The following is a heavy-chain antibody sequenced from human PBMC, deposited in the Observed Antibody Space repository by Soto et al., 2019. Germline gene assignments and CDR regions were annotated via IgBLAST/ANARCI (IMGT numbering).Heavy chain of an antibody. D-gene: IGHD6-13*01. V-gene: IGHV3-23*01. J-gene: IGHJ3*02. CDR1: AFSFSSYA. Sequence: GGSLRLSCAASAFSFSSYAMTWVRQAPGKGLEWVSGITGSGGTSYYADSVKGRFTISRDNSKNTMYVQMNSLRAEDTAVYYCAKLTAAGWGFFDIWGQGTMVTVSS. CDR2: ITGSGGTS. CDR3: AKLTAAGWGFFDI.